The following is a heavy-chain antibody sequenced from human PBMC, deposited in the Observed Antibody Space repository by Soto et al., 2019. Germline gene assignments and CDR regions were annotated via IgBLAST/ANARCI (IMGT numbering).Heavy chain of an antibody. J-gene: IGHJ4*02. Sequence: EVQLLESGGGLLQPGGSLRLSCAASRFTFSTYAMHWVRQAPGKGLEWVSGISGSGATYYADSVKGRFTISRDNSKNTLYLQLTNLRVEDTALYYCAKGGLGVVEWLCDDWGQGTLVTVSS. CDR3: AKGGLGVVEWLCDD. CDR1: RFTFSTYA. V-gene: IGHV3-23*01. CDR2: ISGSGAT. D-gene: IGHD3-3*01.